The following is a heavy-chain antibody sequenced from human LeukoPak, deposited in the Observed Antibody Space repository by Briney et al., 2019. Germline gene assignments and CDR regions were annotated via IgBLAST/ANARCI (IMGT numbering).Heavy chain of an antibody. Sequence: SETLSLTCAVYGGSFSGYYWSWIRQPPGKGLEWIGEINHSGSTNYNPSLKSRVTISVDTSKNQFSLKLSSVTAADTAVYYCARSLVVPAARMPYFDYWGQGTLVTVSS. J-gene: IGHJ4*02. V-gene: IGHV4-34*01. CDR3: ARSLVVPAARMPYFDY. D-gene: IGHD2-2*01. CDR1: GGSFSGYY. CDR2: INHSGST.